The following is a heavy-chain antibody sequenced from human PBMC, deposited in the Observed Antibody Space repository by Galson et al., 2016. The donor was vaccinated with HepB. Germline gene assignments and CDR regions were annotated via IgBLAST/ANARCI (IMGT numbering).Heavy chain of an antibody. CDR2: IWYEGSYK. D-gene: IGHD3-10*01. J-gene: IGHJ4*02. CDR3: ARPTLSGSYYNVGFDF. CDR1: GFTFSSYG. Sequence: SLRLSCAASGFTFSSYGIHRVRQAPGKGLEWVAVIWYEGSYKYYADSVKGRFTISRDNSKNTLYLQMSSLRAEDTAVYYCARPTLSGSYYNVGFDFWGQGTLVTVSS. V-gene: IGHV3-33*01.